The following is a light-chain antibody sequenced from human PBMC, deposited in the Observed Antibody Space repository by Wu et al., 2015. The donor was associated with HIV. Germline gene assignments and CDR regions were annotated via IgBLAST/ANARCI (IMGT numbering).Light chain of an antibody. CDR1: QRVSINY. V-gene: IGKV3-20*01. Sequence: EIVLTQSPGTLSLSPGERAAISCRASQRVSINYLAWYQQKPGQAPRLLIYGTSVRATGVPGRFSGSGSGTDFTLVISRLEPEDLAVYFCQQYDRSPYSFGQGT. CDR3: QQYDRSPYS. J-gene: IGKJ2*03. CDR2: GTS.